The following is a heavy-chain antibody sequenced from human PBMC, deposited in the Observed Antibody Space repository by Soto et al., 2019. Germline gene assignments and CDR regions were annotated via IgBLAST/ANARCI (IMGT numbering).Heavy chain of an antibody. CDR2: ISGSSTTI. CDR1: GFAFSSYN. D-gene: IGHD6-13*01. V-gene: IGHV3-48*01. CDR3: ARDHVAAAGTPYWDYYGMDV. J-gene: IGHJ6*02. Sequence: PGGSLRLSCAASGFAFSSYNINWVRQAPGKGLEWVSYISGSSTTIYYSDSVKGRFTISRDNAKNSLYLQMNSLRAEDTAVYYCARDHVAAAGTPYWDYYGMDVWGQGTTVTVSS.